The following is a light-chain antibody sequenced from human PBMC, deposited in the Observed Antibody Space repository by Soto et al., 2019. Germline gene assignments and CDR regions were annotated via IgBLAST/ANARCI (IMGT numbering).Light chain of an antibody. Sequence: EFVLTQSPGTLSLSPGERATLSCRASQSLSSSYLAWYQQKPGQAPRLLIYGASSRATGIPDRFSGSGSGTDFTLTISRLEPEDFVVYYCQQYGSSPWTFGQGTKVEIK. V-gene: IGKV3-20*01. CDR1: QSLSSSY. CDR3: QQYGSSPWT. J-gene: IGKJ1*01. CDR2: GAS.